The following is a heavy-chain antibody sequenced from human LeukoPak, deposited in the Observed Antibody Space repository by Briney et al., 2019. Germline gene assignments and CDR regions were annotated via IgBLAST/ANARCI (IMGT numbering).Heavy chain of an antibody. Sequence: GGSLRLSCAASGFTFSSYSMNWVRQAPGKGLEWVSSISSSSSYIYYADSVKGRFTISRDNAKNSLYLQMNSLRAEDTAVYYCARNLGRGYYFDYWGQGTLVTVSS. V-gene: IGHV3-21*01. CDR3: ARNLGRGYYFDY. J-gene: IGHJ4*02. CDR1: GFTFSSYS. CDR2: ISSSSSYI. D-gene: IGHD3-16*01.